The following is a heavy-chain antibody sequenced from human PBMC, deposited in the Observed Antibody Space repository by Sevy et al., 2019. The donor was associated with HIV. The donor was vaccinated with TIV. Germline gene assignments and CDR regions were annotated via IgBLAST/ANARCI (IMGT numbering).Heavy chain of an antibody. Sequence: ASVKVSCKDSGGTFSSYALSWVRQAPGQGLEWMGGIIPILGTRNLAQTFQGRVTITADESRSTAYMELSSLKPADTAVYYCARTPLLSIPGTTDVYFDIWGQGTLVTVSS. J-gene: IGHJ4*02. V-gene: IGHV1-69*01. CDR3: ARTPLLSIPGTTDVYFDI. CDR2: IIPILGTR. D-gene: IGHD4-4*01. CDR1: GGTFSSYA.